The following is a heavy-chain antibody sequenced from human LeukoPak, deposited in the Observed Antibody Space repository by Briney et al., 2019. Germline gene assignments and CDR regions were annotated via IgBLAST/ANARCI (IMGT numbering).Heavy chain of an antibody. Sequence: GGSLRLSCAASGFTFSSYSMNWVRQAPGKGLEWVSYISSSSSTIYYADPVKGRFTISRDNAKNSLYLQMNSLRAEDTAVYYCARAPPFQHWGQGTLVTVSS. CDR3: ARAPPFQH. V-gene: IGHV3-48*01. CDR2: ISSSSSTI. J-gene: IGHJ1*01. CDR1: GFTFSSYS.